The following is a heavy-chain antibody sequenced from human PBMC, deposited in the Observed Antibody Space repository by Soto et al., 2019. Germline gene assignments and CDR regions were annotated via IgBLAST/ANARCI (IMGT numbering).Heavy chain of an antibody. Sequence: SETLCLTCAVSGGSITSYYWSWIRQSPGKGLEWIGYIYSGGSISYNPSLRSRVTILLDTSKNQFSLRLTSATAADTAVCYCARVDIGVYAFDIWGHGTMVTVSS. D-gene: IGHD3-9*01. J-gene: IGHJ3*02. CDR1: GGSITSYY. CDR2: IYSGGSI. CDR3: ARVDIGVYAFDI. V-gene: IGHV4-59*01.